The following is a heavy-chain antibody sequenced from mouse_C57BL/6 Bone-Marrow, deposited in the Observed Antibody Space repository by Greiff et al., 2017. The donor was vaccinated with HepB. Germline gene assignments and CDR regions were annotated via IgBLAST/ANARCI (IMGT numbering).Heavy chain of an antibody. CDR2: IHPNSGST. Sequence: VQLQQSGAELVKPGASVKLSCKASGYTFTSYWMHWVKQRPGQGLEWIGMIHPNSGSTNYNEKFKSKATLTVDKSSSTAYMQLSSLTSEDSAVYYCARDPYYGSTFYWYFDVWGTGTTVTVSS. J-gene: IGHJ1*03. D-gene: IGHD1-1*01. CDR3: ARDPYYGSTFYWYFDV. V-gene: IGHV1-64*01. CDR1: GYTFTSYW.